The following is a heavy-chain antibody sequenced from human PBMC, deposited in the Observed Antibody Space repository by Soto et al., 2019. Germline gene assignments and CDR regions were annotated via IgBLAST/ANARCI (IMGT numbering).Heavy chain of an antibody. D-gene: IGHD3-10*01. J-gene: IGHJ5*02. CDR1: GYTFTSYA. V-gene: IGHV1-18*01. CDR3: ARGPGYYGSGSLKKPFDP. Sequence: GASVKVSCKASGYTFTSYALHWVRQAPGQRLEWMGWINADNGNTNYARKLQGRLTMTTDTSTSTAYMELRSLRSDDTAVYYCARGPGYYGSGSLKKPFDPWGQGTLVTVSS. CDR2: INADNGNT.